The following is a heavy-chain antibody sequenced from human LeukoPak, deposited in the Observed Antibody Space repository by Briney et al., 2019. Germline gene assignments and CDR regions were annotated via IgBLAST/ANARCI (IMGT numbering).Heavy chain of an antibody. V-gene: IGHV3-7*01. CDR2: INMYGSDK. CDR1: GFSFRDYW. Sequence: PGGSLRLSCVASGFSFRDYWMTWVRQAPGKGLEFVANINMYGSDKYYVDSVKGRFTISRDNAKKSVYLEMNSLRVEDTAVYYCAKDLNYYGSGRALDYWGQGTLVTVSS. D-gene: IGHD3-10*01. CDR3: AKDLNYYGSGRALDY. J-gene: IGHJ4*02.